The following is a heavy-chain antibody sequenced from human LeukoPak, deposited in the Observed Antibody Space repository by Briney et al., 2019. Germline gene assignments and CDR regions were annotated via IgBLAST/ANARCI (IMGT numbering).Heavy chain of an antibody. Sequence: GGSLRLSCAASGFTFSSYSMNWVRQAPGKGLEWVSSISSSSSYIYYADSVKGRFTISRDNAKNSLYLQMNSLRAEDTAVYYCARDLLVITGGYDSWGEGKPVTVSS. D-gene: IGHD3-22*01. J-gene: IGHJ4*02. CDR3: ARDLLVITGGYDS. V-gene: IGHV3-21*01. CDR1: GFTFSSYS. CDR2: ISSSSSYI.